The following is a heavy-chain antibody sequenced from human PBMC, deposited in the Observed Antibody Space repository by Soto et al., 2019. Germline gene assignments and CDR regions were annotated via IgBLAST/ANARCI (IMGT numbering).Heavy chain of an antibody. CDR2: ISSSSSTI. CDR1: GFYFNNYG. J-gene: IGHJ5*02. Sequence: QPGGSLRLSCAVSGFYFNNYGINWVRQAPGKGLEWVSYISSSSSTIYYADSVKGRFTISRDNAKNSLYLQMNSLRDEDTAVYYCARVGSTVFWFDPWGQGTLVTVSS. D-gene: IGHD4-4*01. CDR3: ARVGSTVFWFDP. V-gene: IGHV3-48*02.